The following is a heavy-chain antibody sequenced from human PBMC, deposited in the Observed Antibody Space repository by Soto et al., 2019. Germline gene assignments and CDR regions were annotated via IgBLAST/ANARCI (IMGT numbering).Heavy chain of an antibody. CDR1: GYTFTSYY. J-gene: IGHJ4*02. CDR3: ARKRRAGYIFDY. D-gene: IGHD5-12*01. CDR2: INPSGGST. Sequence: QVQLVQCGAEVKKPGASVKVSCKASGYTFTSYYMHWVRQAPGQGLEWMGIINPSGGSTSYAQKFQGRVTMTRDTSTSTVYMEVSSLRSEDTAVYYFARKRRAGYIFDYWGQGTLVTVSS. V-gene: IGHV1-46*01.